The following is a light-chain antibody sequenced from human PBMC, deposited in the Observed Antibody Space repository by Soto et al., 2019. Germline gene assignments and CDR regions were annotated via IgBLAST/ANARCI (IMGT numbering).Light chain of an antibody. CDR3: SSWTSGATYV. V-gene: IGLV2-14*03. J-gene: IGLJ1*01. CDR1: SSVVGAYNY. CDR2: DVN. Sequence: QSVLTQPASVSGSPGQSITISCAGTSSVVGAYNYVSWYQHHPGKAPKLMIYDVNNRPSGDSNRFSGSKSGNTASLTISGLQAEDEADYSCSSWTSGATYVFGSGTNVTVL.